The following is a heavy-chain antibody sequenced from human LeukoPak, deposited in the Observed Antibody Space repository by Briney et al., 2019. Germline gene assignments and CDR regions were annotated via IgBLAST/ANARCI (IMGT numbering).Heavy chain of an antibody. CDR2: IYTSGST. CDR1: GNSISSGDYY. D-gene: IGHD3-22*01. Sequence: SETLSLTCTVSGNSISSGDYYWSWIRQPAGKGLEWIGRIYTSGSTNYNPSLKSRVTMSVDTSKNQFSLKLSSVTAADTAVYYCARGVITMITPPYFDYWGQGTLVTVSS. CDR3: ARGVITMITPPYFDY. J-gene: IGHJ4*02. V-gene: IGHV4-61*02.